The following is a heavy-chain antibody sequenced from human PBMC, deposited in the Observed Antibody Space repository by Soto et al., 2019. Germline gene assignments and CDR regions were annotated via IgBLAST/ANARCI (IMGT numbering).Heavy chain of an antibody. J-gene: IGHJ4*02. CDR1: GFTLSSHW. CDR2: ISPDGRTI. D-gene: IGHD3-10*01. Sequence: EVQLVESGGGLVQPGGSLRLSCAASGFTLSSHWVHWVRQAPGKGLMWVSRISPDGRTINYADSVKGRFTISRDNANNMVYLQMNSLRVEDTALFYCARAGSYRVDYWGQGALGTVS. CDR3: ARAGSYRVDY. V-gene: IGHV3-74*01.